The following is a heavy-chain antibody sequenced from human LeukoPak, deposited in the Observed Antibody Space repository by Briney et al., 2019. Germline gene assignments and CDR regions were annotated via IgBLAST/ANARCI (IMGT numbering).Heavy chain of an antibody. D-gene: IGHD4-23*01. J-gene: IGHJ5*02. CDR2: IYSGGST. Sequence: GGSLRLSCAASGFTVSSNYMSWVRQAPGKGLEWVSVIYSGGSTYYADSVKGRFTISRVNSKNTLYLQMNSLRAEDTAVYYCARAVVTNNWFDPWGQGTLVTVSS. V-gene: IGHV3-66*02. CDR1: GFTVSSNY. CDR3: ARAVVTNNWFDP.